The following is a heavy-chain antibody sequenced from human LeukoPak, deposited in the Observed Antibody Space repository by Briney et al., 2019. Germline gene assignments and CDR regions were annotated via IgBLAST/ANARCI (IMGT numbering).Heavy chain of an antibody. Sequence: KASQTLSLTCAVSGGSVSSGGYSWSWIRQPPGKGLEWIGYIYHSGSTYYNPSLKSRVTISVDRSKNQFSLKLSSVTAADTAVYYCARERVVVGYYDFWSGLRGWFDPWGQGTLVTVSS. CDR3: ARERVVVGYYDFWSGLRGWFDP. CDR1: GGSVSSGGYS. CDR2: IYHSGST. V-gene: IGHV4-30-2*01. D-gene: IGHD3-3*01. J-gene: IGHJ5*02.